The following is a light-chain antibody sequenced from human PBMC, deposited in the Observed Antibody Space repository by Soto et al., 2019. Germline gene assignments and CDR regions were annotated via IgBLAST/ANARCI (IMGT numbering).Light chain of an antibody. V-gene: IGLV1-40*01. CDR1: SSNIGAGYN. CDR2: GNS. Sequence: SVLTQPPSVSGAPGQRVTISCTGSSSNIGAGYNVHWYQQLPGTAPKLLIYGNSNRPSGVPDRFSGSKSGTSASLAITGLQAEDEADYYCQSYDSSLSGWVFGGGTKQTVL. J-gene: IGLJ3*02. CDR3: QSYDSSLSGWV.